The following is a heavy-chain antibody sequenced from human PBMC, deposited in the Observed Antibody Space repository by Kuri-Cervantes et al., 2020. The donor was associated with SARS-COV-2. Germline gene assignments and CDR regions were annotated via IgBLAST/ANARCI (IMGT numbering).Heavy chain of an antibody. V-gene: IGHV3-20*04. J-gene: IGHJ4*02. CDR1: GFTFDDYG. CDR2: INWNGGST. D-gene: IGHD3-3*01. CDR3: ARYTRRRSGNLPFDY. Sequence: GGSLRLSCAASGFTFDDYGMSWVRQAPGKGLEWVSGINWNGGSTGYADSVKGRFTISRDNAKNSLYLQMNSLRAEDTALYYCARYTRRRSGNLPFDYWGQGTLVTVSS.